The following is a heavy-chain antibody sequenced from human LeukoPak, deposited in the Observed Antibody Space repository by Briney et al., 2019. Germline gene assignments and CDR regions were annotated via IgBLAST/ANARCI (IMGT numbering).Heavy chain of an antibody. V-gene: IGHV1-69*06. Sequence: SVKVSCKASVGTFSSYAISWVRQAPGQRLEWMGGIIPIFGTANYAQKFQGRVTITADKSTSTAYMELSSLRSENTAVYSCARERGHYYDSSGPFDYWGQGTLVTVSS. D-gene: IGHD3-22*01. CDR1: VGTFSSYA. J-gene: IGHJ4*02. CDR2: IIPIFGTA. CDR3: ARERGHYYDSSGPFDY.